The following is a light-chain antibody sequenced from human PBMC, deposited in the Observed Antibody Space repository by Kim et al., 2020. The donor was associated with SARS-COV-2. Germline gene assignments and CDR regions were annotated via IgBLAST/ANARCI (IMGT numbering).Light chain of an antibody. V-gene: IGLV2-14*04. CDR2: DVK. J-gene: IGLJ1*01. CDR3: SSYTSSSTPYV. Sequence: WITSTGKGTSKGVGGYNYVAWYQQHPGKAPKVMIYDVKNRPSGVSNRFSGSKSGNTASLTISGLQDEDEADYYCSSYTSSSTPYVFGAGTKVTVL. CDR1: SKGVGGYNY.